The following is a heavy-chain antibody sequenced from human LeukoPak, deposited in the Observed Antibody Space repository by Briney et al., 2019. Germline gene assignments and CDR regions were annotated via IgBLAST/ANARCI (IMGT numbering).Heavy chain of an antibody. Sequence: GGSLRLSCAASGFTFSNYGMHWARQAPGRGLEWVAVISYDGSNKYYADSVKGRFTISRDDSKNTLYVQMNSLRADDPAVYYCARAPYCGGDCYLYYFDYWGQGTLVTVSS. V-gene: IGHV3-30*03. CDR3: ARAPYCGGDCYLYYFDY. D-gene: IGHD2-21*02. J-gene: IGHJ4*02. CDR2: ISYDGSNK. CDR1: GFTFSNYG.